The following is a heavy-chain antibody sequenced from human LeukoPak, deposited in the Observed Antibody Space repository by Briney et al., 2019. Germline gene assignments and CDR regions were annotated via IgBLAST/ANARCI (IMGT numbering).Heavy chain of an antibody. J-gene: IGHJ4*02. V-gene: IGHV4-59*01. CDR2: IYYSGST. CDR3: ARSIAVQGGGSTFDY. CDR1: GGSISSYY. Sequence: SETLSLTCTVSGGSISSYYWSWIRQPPGKGLEWIGYIYYSGSTNYNPSLKSRVTISVDTSKNQFSLKLSSVTAADTAVYYCARSIAVQGGGSTFDYWGQGTLVTVSP. D-gene: IGHD6-19*01.